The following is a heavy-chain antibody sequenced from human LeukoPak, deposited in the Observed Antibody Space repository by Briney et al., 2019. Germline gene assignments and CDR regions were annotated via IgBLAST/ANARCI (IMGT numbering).Heavy chain of an antibody. Sequence: SVRVSSMASVGTFTISATSTGRQGPEERVEWMGGIISNFGTADYAQKFQGRVTITADDSTSAAYMELSSLRSEDTAVYCCARSSPSRDGDNPIDYWGQGTLVTVSS. CDR2: IISNFGTA. CDR3: ARSSPSRDGDNPIDY. D-gene: IGHD5-24*01. J-gene: IGHJ4*02. V-gene: IGHV1-69*01. CDR1: VGTFTISA.